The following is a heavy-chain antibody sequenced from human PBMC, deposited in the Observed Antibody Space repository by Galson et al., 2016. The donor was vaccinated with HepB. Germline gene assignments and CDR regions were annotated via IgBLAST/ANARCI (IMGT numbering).Heavy chain of an antibody. J-gene: IGHJ6*02. D-gene: IGHD2-2*01. V-gene: IGHV3-64*01. CDR1: GFTFSSYA. Sequence: SLRLSCAASGFTFSSYAMHWVRQAPGKGLESVSAISSNGGSTYYANSVKGIFTISRDNSKNTLYLQMGSLRAEDMAVYYCARSLTLYCISTTCYGNYYGMDVWGQGTTVTVSS. CDR2: ISSNGGST. CDR3: ARSLTLYCISTTCYGNYYGMDV.